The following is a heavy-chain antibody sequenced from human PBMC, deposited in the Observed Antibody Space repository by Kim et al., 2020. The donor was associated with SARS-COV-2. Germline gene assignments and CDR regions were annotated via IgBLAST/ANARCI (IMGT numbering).Heavy chain of an antibody. J-gene: IGHJ4*02. V-gene: IGHV3-11*04. CDR3: ARGGVWFGDLFDY. D-gene: IGHD3-10*01. Sequence: YADSVKGRFTISRDNAKNSLYLQMNSLGAEDTAVYYCARGGVWFGDLFDYWGQGTLVTVSS.